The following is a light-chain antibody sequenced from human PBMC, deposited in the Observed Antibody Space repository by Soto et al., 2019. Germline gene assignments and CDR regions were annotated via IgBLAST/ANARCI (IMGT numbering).Light chain of an antibody. CDR1: QDISNR. J-gene: IGKJ1*01. Sequence: DIQMTQSPSSLSASVGDRVTITCQASQDISNRLNWSQQKPGKVPKLLIYDASTLETGVPSRFSGSRSGTHFTFTISSLQPEDIVTYYCQQFHYWWTFCQGNKVESK. CDR3: QQFHYWWT. CDR2: DAS. V-gene: IGKV1-33*01.